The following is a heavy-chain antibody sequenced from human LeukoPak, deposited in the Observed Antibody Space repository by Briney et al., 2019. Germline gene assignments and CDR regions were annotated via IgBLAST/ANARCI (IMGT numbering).Heavy chain of an antibody. J-gene: IGHJ5*02. CDR3: AKEAIPKYYYGSGSYGNWFDP. Sequence: GGSLRLSCAASGFTFSSYAMSWVRQAPGKGLEWASAISGSGGSTYYADSVKGRFTISRDNSKNTLYLQMNSLRAEDTAVHYCAKEAIPKYYYGSGSYGNWFDPWGQGTLVTVSS. D-gene: IGHD3-10*01. V-gene: IGHV3-23*01. CDR2: ISGSGGST. CDR1: GFTFSSYA.